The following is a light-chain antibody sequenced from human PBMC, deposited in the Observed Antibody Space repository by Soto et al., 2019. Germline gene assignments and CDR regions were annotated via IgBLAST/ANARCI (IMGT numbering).Light chain of an antibody. CDR3: QKYNSAPLT. V-gene: IGKV1-27*01. CDR2: AAS. J-gene: IGKJ3*01. Sequence: DIQMTQSPSSLSASVGDRVTITCRASQGISNYLAWYQQKPGKVPKLLIYAASTLQSGVPSRFSGSGSGTDFTLTISSLLPEDVATYYCQKYNSAPLTFGPRTKVDIK. CDR1: QGISNY.